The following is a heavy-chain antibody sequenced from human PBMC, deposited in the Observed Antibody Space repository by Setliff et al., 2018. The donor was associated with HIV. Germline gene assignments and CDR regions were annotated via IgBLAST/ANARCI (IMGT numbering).Heavy chain of an antibody. Sequence: GESLKISCAASGFRFSNHAMSWVRQAPGKGLEWVSAISASGYSTYYADSLKGRFTISRDNSKNTLYLQMNSLRAEDTALYYCAKVPTWGSVDYWGQGTLVTVSS. CDR2: ISASGYST. D-gene: IGHD3-16*01. CDR1: GFRFSNHA. V-gene: IGHV3-23*01. J-gene: IGHJ1*01. CDR3: AKVPTWGSVDY.